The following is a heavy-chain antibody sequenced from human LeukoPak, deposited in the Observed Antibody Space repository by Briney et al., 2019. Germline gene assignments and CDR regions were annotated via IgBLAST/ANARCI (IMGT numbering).Heavy chain of an antibody. CDR2: INHSGST. CDR3: AREFKSPRSWELHGTYYYYMDV. D-gene: IGHD1-26*01. Sequence: SETLSLTCAVYGGSFSGYYWSWIRQPPGKGLEWIGEINHSGSTNYNPSLKSRVTISVDTSRNQFSLKLSSVTAADTAVYYCAREFKSPRSWELHGTYYYYMDVWGKGTTVTVSS. V-gene: IGHV4-34*01. J-gene: IGHJ6*03. CDR1: GGSFSGYY.